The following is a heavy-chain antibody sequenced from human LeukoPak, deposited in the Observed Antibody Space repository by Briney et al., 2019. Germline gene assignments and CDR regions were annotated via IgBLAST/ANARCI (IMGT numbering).Heavy chain of an antibody. CDR2: ISSSSSYI. V-gene: IGHV3-21*01. CDR1: GFTFSSYS. J-gene: IGHJ6*02. Sequence: GGSLRLSCAASGFTFSSYSMNWVRQAPGKGLEWVSSISSSSSYIYYADSVKGRFTISRDNAKNSLYLQMNSLRAEDTAVHYCARDIISPYYYYGMDVWGQGTTVTVSS. CDR3: ARDIISPYYYYGMDV. D-gene: IGHD1-14*01.